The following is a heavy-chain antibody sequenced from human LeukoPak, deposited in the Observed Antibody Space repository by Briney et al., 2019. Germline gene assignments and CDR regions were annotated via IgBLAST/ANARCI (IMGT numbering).Heavy chain of an antibody. V-gene: IGHV1-2*02. CDR1: GYIFTAHY. CDR2: INPNSGGT. J-gene: IGHJ4*02. D-gene: IGHD5-18*01. CDR3: ARVVDAAMSEGTFDN. Sequence: ASVKVSCKASGYIFTAHYMHWVRQAPGQGLEWMGWINPNSGGTNYGQMFEGRLTMTRDTSISTAYMELSRLRSDDTAVYYCARVVDAAMSEGTFDNWGQGTLVTVSS.